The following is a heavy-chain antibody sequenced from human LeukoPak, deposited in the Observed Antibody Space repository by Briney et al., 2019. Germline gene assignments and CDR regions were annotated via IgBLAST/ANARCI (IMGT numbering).Heavy chain of an antibody. J-gene: IGHJ3*02. D-gene: IGHD2-15*01. Sequence: PGGSLRLSCAASGFNFSSYDMDWVRQAPGKGLEWVTFIRFDGSKKYYADSVKGRFTVSRDNSKNTLYLQMNSLRAEDTAIYYCIKDLAYSFDIWGQGTMVTVSS. CDR2: IRFDGSKK. CDR3: IKDLAYSFDI. V-gene: IGHV3-30*02. CDR1: GFNFSSYD.